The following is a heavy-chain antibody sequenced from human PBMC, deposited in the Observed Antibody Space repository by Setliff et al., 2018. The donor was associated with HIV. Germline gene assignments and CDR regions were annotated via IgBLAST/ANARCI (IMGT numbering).Heavy chain of an antibody. J-gene: IGHJ5*02. CDR2: IHYTGST. Sequence: SETLSLTCTVSGASISGYYWSWIRQPPGKELQWIGYIHYTGSTNYNPSLQSRITVSLDMSKGQFSLKLSSVTAADTAFYYCARGGPNWFDPWGPGTLVTVSS. D-gene: IGHD3-16*01. CDR3: ARGGPNWFDP. V-gene: IGHV4-59*13. CDR1: GASISGYY.